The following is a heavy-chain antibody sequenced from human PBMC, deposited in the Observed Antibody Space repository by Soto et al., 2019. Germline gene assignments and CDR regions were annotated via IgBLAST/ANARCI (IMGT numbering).Heavy chain of an antibody. CDR1: GYTFINYH. J-gene: IGHJ5*02. CDR3: ANSPRGEMATA. D-gene: IGHD5-12*01. Sequence: QVQLVQSGGEVKKPGASVTVSCKASGYTFINYHITWVRQAPGQGLEWTAWINTYNGMTDYAQRFQGRVTMTRDSSTSTAYMELRNLSSDDTAVNFCANSPRGEMATAWCQGTLVTVSS. V-gene: IGHV1-18*01. CDR2: INTYNGMT.